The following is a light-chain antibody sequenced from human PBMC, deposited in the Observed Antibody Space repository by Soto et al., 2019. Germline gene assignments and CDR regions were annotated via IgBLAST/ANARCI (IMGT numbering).Light chain of an antibody. CDR3: QQFNSYPIT. J-gene: IGKJ5*01. V-gene: IGKV1-13*02. CDR1: QDIRGA. CDR2: HVS. Sequence: AIQLTQSPSSLSASVGDRVTITCRASQDIRGALAWYQQKPGKAPKILIFHVSTLESGVPSRFSGSSSGTDFTLTISSLQPVDFATYYCQQFNSYPITFGQGTRLEIK.